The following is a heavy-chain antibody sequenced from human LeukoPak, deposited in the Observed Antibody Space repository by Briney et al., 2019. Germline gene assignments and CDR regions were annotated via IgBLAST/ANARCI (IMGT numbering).Heavy chain of an antibody. CDR2: IHYSGST. Sequence: SETLSLTCTVSGGSISSYYWTWIRQPPGKGLEWVGYIHYSGSTNYNPSLKSRVTISLDTSKNHFSLTLSSVTAADTAVYYCTKENWSGYYNWFDPWGQGTLVTVSS. V-gene: IGHV4-59*01. J-gene: IGHJ5*02. D-gene: IGHD3-3*01. CDR1: GGSISSYY. CDR3: TKENWSGYYNWFDP.